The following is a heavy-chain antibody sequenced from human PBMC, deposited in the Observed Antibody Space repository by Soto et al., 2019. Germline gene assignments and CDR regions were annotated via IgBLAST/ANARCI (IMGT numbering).Heavy chain of an antibody. D-gene: IGHD3-10*01. CDR3: ATSLWFGTQVEL. CDR2: ISRSGTT. Sequence: QVQLQQWGAGLLKPSETLSLSCAVYGGYFNDNYYTWFRQPPGKGLVWIGEISRSGTTKYIPSLKSRASISFDTSKTQVSLKVTSVTAADTAVYYCATSLWFGTQVELWGQGALVTVSS. CDR1: GGYFNDNY. V-gene: IGHV4-34*01. J-gene: IGHJ5*02.